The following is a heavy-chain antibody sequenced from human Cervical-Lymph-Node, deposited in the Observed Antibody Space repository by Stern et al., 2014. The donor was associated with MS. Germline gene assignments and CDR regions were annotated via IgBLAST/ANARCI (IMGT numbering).Heavy chain of an antibody. CDR3: ARVRTTVTSYYYDGMDV. CDR1: GYTFTSYG. V-gene: IGHV1-18*01. J-gene: IGHJ6*02. D-gene: IGHD4-17*01. Sequence: QVQLVQSGAEVKKPAASVKVSCKASGYTFTSYGISWVRQPPGQGLEWIGWISAYNGNTNYAQKLQGRVTMTTDTSTSTAYMELRSLRSDDTAVYYCARVRTTVTSYYYDGMDVWGQGTTVTVSS. CDR2: ISAYNGNT.